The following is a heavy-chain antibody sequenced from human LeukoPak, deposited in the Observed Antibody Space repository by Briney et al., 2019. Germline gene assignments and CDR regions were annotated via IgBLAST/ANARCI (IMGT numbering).Heavy chain of an antibody. J-gene: IGHJ4*02. CDR1: GFTFSSYW. CDR3: AREQANSYYDFWSGQNSLLDY. D-gene: IGHD3-3*01. Sequence: GGSLRLSCAASGFTFSSYWMHSVRQAPGKGLVWVSRINSDGSSTSYADSVKGRFTISRDNAKNTLYLQMNSLRAEDTAVYYCAREQANSYYDFWSGQNSLLDYLGQGTLVTVSS. V-gene: IGHV3-74*01. CDR2: INSDGSST.